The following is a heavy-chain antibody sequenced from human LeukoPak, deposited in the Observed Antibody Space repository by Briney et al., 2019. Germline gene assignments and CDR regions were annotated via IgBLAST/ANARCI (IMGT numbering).Heavy chain of an antibody. D-gene: IGHD1-1*01. CDR2: IDPEGRTL. V-gene: IGHV3-74*01. J-gene: IGHJ4*02. CDR1: GLTFRINW. Sequence: SLRPSWAPSGLTFRINWMRSVCPAPRESVEWVSRIDPEGRTLDYADSVKGRFPNSRDNAKDTLYLKMSTLRDEDTVVFYCISDLCGRNDEWGRRTLVT. CDR3: ISDLCGRNDE.